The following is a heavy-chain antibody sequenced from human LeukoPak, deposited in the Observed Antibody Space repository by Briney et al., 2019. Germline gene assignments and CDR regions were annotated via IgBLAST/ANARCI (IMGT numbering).Heavy chain of an antibody. CDR1: GGSISSYY. J-gene: IGHJ4*02. Sequence: PSETLSLTCTVSGGSISSYYWSWIRQPPGKGLEWIGYIYYSGSTNYNPSLKSRITISVDTSKNQFSLKLSSVTAADTAVYYCARVPGGRWLRSDYWGQGTLVTVSS. CDR3: ARVPGGRWLRSDY. CDR2: IYYSGST. D-gene: IGHD5-24*01. V-gene: IGHV4-59*01.